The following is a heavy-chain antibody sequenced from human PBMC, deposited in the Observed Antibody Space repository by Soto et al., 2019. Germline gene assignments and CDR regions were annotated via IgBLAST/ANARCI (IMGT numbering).Heavy chain of an antibody. Sequence: QVQLEQSGAEVKKPGSSVKISCKASGGTLSDHGVSWLRQAPGQGLEWVGGTIPVFNTAKYAPKFQGRVTIAADKSTNRAYMEVGSLRSDDTAFYYCARGVYGSGNYYTGPSAFDIWGQGTLVIVSS. CDR1: GGTLSDHG. V-gene: IGHV1-69*06. CDR3: ARGVYGSGNYYTGPSAFDI. CDR2: TIPVFNTA. J-gene: IGHJ3*02. D-gene: IGHD3-10*01.